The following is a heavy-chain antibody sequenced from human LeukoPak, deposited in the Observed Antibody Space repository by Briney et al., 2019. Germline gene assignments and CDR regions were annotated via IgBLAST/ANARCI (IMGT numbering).Heavy chain of an antibody. CDR3: ARGPRGYCSTICCYWAHWFDP. CDR2: INHSGST. CDR1: GGSFSGYY. J-gene: IGHJ5*02. V-gene: IGHV4-34*01. D-gene: IGHD2-2*03. Sequence: SETLSLTCAVYGGSFSGYYWSWIRQPPGKGLEWIGEINHSGSTNYNPSLKSRVTISVDTSKNQFSLKLSSATAADTAVYYCARGPRGYCSTICCYWAHWFDPWGQGTLVTVSS.